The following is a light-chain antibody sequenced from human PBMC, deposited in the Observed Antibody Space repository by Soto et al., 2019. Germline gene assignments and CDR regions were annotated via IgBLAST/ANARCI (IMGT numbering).Light chain of an antibody. CDR3: SSYTSSDTDV. V-gene: IGLV2-14*03. Sequence: QSALTQPASVSGSPGQSITLSCTGTSSDVGGYNYVSWYQQHPDKAPKLMIYDVSNRPSGVSNRFSGSKSGNTASLTISGLQAEDEADYSCSSYTSSDTDVFGTGTKLTVL. J-gene: IGLJ1*01. CDR1: SSDVGGYNY. CDR2: DVS.